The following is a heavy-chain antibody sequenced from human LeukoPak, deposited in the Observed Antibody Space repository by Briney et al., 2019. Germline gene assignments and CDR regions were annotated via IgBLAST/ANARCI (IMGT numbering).Heavy chain of an antibody. CDR2: ISYDGSNK. CDR3: ARDLVVVTAILGSGAFDI. Sequence: GGSLRLSCAASGFTFSSYGMHWVRQAPGKGLEWVAVISYDGSNKYYADSVKGRFTISRNNSKNTLYLQMNSLRAEDTAVYYCARDLVVVTAILGSGAFDIWGQGTMVTVSS. V-gene: IGHV3-30*03. D-gene: IGHD2-21*02. J-gene: IGHJ3*02. CDR1: GFTFSSYG.